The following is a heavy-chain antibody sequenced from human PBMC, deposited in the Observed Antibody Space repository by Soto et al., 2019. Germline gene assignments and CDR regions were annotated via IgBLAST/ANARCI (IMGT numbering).Heavy chain of an antibody. CDR2: IDGIGSST. D-gene: IGHD2-15*01. CDR1: GFTFSHYG. J-gene: IGHJ4*02. Sequence: VQLLESGGGLVQPGRSLRLSCAASGFTFSHYGMKWVRQAPGKGLECVSGIDGIGSSTYYADSVKGRFTISRDNSKNTLFLQMNSLRAEDTALYYCAGGLDYWGQGTLVTVSS. CDR3: AGGLDY. V-gene: IGHV3-23*01.